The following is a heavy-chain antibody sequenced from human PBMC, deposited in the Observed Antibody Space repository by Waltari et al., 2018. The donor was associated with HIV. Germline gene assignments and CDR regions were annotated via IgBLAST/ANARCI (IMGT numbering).Heavy chain of an antibody. V-gene: IGHV3-20*04. CDR3: ARDYGSGSYYNY. J-gene: IGHJ4*02. CDR2: INWNGGST. D-gene: IGHD3-10*01. Sequence: EVQMEESGGGVVRPGGYLRLSSVASGINFDDYGMSWVRQAPGKGLEWVSGINWNGGSTGYADSVKGRFSISRDNAKNSLYLQMNSLRAEDTALYYCARDYGSGSYYNYWGQGTLVTVSS. CDR1: GINFDDYG.